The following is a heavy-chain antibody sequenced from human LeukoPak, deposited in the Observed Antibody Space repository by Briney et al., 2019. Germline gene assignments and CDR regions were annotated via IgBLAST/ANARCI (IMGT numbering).Heavy chain of an antibody. J-gene: IGHJ5*02. Sequence: ASVKVSCKASGYTFTSYGISWVRQAPGQGLEWMGWISAYNGNTNYAQKLQCRVTMTTDTSTSTAYMELRSLRSDDTAVYYCARERMLAYCGGDCYSTWFDPWGQGTLVTVSS. CDR2: ISAYNGNT. D-gene: IGHD2-21*02. CDR3: ARERMLAYCGGDCYSTWFDP. V-gene: IGHV1-18*01. CDR1: GYTFTSYG.